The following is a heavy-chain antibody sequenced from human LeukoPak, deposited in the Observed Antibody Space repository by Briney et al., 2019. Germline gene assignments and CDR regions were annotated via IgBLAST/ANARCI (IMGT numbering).Heavy chain of an antibody. Sequence: EAGGSLRLSCAASGFTFSNYGMSWVRQAPGKGLEWVSTISNSGGSTYYADSVKGRFTISRDNSKNTLYLQMNSLRAEDTAVYYCAKAVILLELLSGYFDYWGQGTLVTVSS. J-gene: IGHJ4*02. CDR3: AKAVILLELLSGYFDY. D-gene: IGHD1-7*01. V-gene: IGHV3-23*01. CDR1: GFTFSNYG. CDR2: ISNSGGST.